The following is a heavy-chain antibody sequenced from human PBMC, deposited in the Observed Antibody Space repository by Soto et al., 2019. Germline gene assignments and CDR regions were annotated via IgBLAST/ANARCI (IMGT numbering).Heavy chain of an antibody. Sequence: GESLKISCKGSGYIFTNYWISWVRQMPGKGLEWMGRIDPSDSYTNYSPSFQGHVTISVDKSISTAYLQWSSLKASDTAMYYCARHGVEYSSSWFDPWGQGTLVTVSS. CDR2: IDPSDSYT. V-gene: IGHV5-10-1*01. D-gene: IGHD6-6*01. CDR3: ARHGVEYSSSWFDP. J-gene: IGHJ5*02. CDR1: GYIFTNYW.